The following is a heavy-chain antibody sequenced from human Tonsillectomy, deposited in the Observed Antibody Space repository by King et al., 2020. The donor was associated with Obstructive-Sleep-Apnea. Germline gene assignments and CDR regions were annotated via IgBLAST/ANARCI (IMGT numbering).Heavy chain of an antibody. D-gene: IGHD2-15*01. CDR1: GSSISSGYY. CDR2: IYHTGNT. J-gene: IGHJ5*02. V-gene: IGHV4-38-2*02. CDR3: AREDVVVAVAATSGGWFDP. Sequence: QLQESGPGLVKPSETLSLTCTVSGSSISSGYYWGWIRQPPGKGLEWIGTIYHTGNTYYNPSLKSRVTISVDTSKNQFSLRLRSVTAADTAVDYCAREDVVVAVAATSGGWFDPWGQGTLVTVSS.